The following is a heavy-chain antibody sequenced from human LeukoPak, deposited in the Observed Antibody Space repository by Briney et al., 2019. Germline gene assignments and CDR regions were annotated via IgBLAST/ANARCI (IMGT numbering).Heavy chain of an antibody. D-gene: IGHD6-19*01. CDR2: IWYDGSDK. Sequence: GGSLRLSCAASGFTFSSYGMHWVRQAPGKGLEWVAVIWYDGSDKYYTDSVKGRFTISRDNSKNTLYLQMNSLRAEDTAVYYCARDISSGWYPYYFDYWGQGTLVTVSS. CDR1: GFTFSSYG. CDR3: ARDISSGWYPYYFDY. J-gene: IGHJ4*02. V-gene: IGHV3-33*01.